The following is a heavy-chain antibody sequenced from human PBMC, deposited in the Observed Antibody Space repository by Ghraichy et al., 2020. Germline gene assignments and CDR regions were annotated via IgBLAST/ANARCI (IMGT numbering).Heavy chain of an antibody. CDR3: ARRRGGNSSGYYSPGYYYGMDV. Sequence: GSLRLSCVVYGGSFSGYYWSWIRQPPGKGLEWIGEINHSGSTNYNPSLKSRVTISVDTSKNQFSLKLSSVTAADTAVYYCARRRGGNSSGYYSPGYYYGMDVWGQGTTVTVSS. CDR2: INHSGST. J-gene: IGHJ6*02. V-gene: IGHV4-34*01. D-gene: IGHD3-22*01. CDR1: GGSFSGYY.